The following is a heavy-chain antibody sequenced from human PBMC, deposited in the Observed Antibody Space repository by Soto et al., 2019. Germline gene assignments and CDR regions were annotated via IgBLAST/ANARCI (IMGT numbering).Heavy chain of an antibody. Sequence: QVQLVQSGAEVKKPGSSVKVSCKASGGTFSSYAISWVRQAPGQGLEWMGGIIPIFGTANYAQKFQGRVTITADESTSTAYMELSRLRSDDTAVYYCASPSRKREQDAFDIWGQGTMVTVSS. D-gene: IGHD1-26*01. CDR1: GGTFSSYA. CDR2: IIPIFGTA. J-gene: IGHJ3*02. V-gene: IGHV1-69*01. CDR3: ASPSRKREQDAFDI.